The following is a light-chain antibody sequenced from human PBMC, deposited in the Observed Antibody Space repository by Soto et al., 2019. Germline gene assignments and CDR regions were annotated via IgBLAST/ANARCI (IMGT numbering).Light chain of an antibody. CDR3: QQSYSTPYT. CDR1: QSISSY. J-gene: IGKJ2*01. Sequence: DIQMTQSPSSLSASVGDRVTITCRASQSISSYVNWYQQKPGKAPKLLIYAASSLQSGVPSRFSGSGSGTYFTLTISSLQPEDFATYYCQQSYSTPYTFGQGTKLEIK. CDR2: AAS. V-gene: IGKV1-39*01.